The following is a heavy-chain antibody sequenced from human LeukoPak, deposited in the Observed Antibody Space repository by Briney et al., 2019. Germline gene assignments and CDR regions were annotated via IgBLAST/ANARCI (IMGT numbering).Heavy chain of an antibody. D-gene: IGHD3-9*01. J-gene: IGHJ4*02. Sequence: HSGGSLRLSCAASGFTFSSYEMNWVRQPPGRGLEWVANINPHGSEKRYVDSVKGRFTTSRDNAKNSLYLQMNSLRAEDTAVYYCARGFRYDILTGYYTPFDYWGQGTLVTVSS. CDR2: INPHGSEK. CDR1: GFTFSSYE. V-gene: IGHV3-7*01. CDR3: ARGFRYDILTGYYTPFDY.